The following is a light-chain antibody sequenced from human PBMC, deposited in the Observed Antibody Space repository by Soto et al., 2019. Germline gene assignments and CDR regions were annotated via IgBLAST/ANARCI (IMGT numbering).Light chain of an antibody. J-gene: IGLJ1*01. Sequence: QSVLTQPPSVSAAPGQKVTISCTGTSSDVGGYNYVSWYQQHPGKAPKLIIYEVTNRPSGVSNRFSGSKSGNTASLTISGLQAEDEADYYCSSYTSSDTYVFGTGTKVTVL. CDR1: SSDVGGYNY. CDR3: SSYTSSDTYV. V-gene: IGLV2-14*01. CDR2: EVT.